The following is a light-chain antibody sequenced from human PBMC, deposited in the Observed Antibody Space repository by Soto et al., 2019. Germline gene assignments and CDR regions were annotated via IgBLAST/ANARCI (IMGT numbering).Light chain of an antibody. V-gene: IGKV1-33*01. Sequence: DIQMTQSPSSLSASVGDRVTITCQASQDISNYLNWYQQKPGKAPKLLIYDATNLETGVPSRFSGSGSGTDFTFSSRKLQHEDISTYYQQQYGNPPAFGGGTKVEIK. CDR3: QQYGNPPA. CDR1: QDISNY. J-gene: IGKJ4*01. CDR2: DAT.